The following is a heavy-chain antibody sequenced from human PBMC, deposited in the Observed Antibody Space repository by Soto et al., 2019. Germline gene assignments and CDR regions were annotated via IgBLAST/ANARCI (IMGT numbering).Heavy chain of an antibody. D-gene: IGHD5-12*01. CDR1: GFTFSSYG. Sequence: PGGSLRLSCAASGFTFSSYGMHRVRQAPGKGLEWVAVISYDGSNKYYADSVKGRFTISRDNSKNTLYLQMNSLRAEDTAVYYCARDHGATTYYYYYGMDVWGQGTTVTVSS. V-gene: IGHV3-30*03. J-gene: IGHJ6*02. CDR2: ISYDGSNK. CDR3: ARDHGATTYYYYYGMDV.